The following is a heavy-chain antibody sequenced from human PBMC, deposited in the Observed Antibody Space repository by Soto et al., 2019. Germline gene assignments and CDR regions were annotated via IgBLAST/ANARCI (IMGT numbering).Heavy chain of an antibody. CDR1: GVTVSTRR. J-gene: IGHJ4*02. D-gene: IGHD5-18*01. CDR2: IYNSDST. Sequence: WGSLRLSCAASGVTVSTRRMSWVRQTPGEGLEWISVIYNSDSTHYADSVKGRFTISRDNSKNTLYLEMNSLRAEDTAVYYCARSLRDTARATVGYWRQGALATVSS. V-gene: IGHV3-66*01. CDR3: ARSLRDTARATVGY.